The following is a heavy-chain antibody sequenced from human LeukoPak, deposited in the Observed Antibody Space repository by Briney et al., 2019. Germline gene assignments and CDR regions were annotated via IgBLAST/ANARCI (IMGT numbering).Heavy chain of an antibody. Sequence: GGPLGFSCAPPGFTFVHYGRSWVGQAPGKGREWVADINQDGSEKYYVDSVKGRFTISRDNTKNSLSLQMNSLRAEDTAVYFCARDGVADGLYLDSWGQGALVTVSS. V-gene: IGHV3-7*01. J-gene: IGHJ4*02. CDR2: INQDGSEK. D-gene: IGHD6-13*01. CDR3: ARDGVADGLYLDS. CDR1: GFTFVHYG.